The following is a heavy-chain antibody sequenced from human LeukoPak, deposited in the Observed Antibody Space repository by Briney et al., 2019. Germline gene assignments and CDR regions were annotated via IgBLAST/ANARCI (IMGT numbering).Heavy chain of an antibody. CDR1: GFTFSSYW. V-gene: IGHV3-74*01. J-gene: IGHJ4*02. D-gene: IGHD3-22*01. CDR2: INSDGSST. CDR3: ARDLGYYDSSGLLDY. Sequence: PGGSLRLSCAASGFTFSSYWMHWVRQAPGKGLVWVSRINSDGSSTSYADSVKGRFTISRDNAKNTLHLQMNSLRAEDTAVYYCARDLGYYDSSGLLDYWGQGTLVTVSS.